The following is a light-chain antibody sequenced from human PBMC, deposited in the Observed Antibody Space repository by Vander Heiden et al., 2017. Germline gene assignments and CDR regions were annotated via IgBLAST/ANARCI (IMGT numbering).Light chain of an antibody. CDR2: AAA. CDR1: QNSNSY. CDR3: QQTYYTPHT. Sequence: DIQMTQSPSLSASVGDRVTITCRPSQNSNSYLNWYQQRPGEVPKLLIYAAASLQSGVPSRFSGSGYGTDFTLTISSLRPEDFATYYCQQTYYTPHTFGQGTKLEIK. V-gene: IGKV1-39*01. J-gene: IGKJ2*01.